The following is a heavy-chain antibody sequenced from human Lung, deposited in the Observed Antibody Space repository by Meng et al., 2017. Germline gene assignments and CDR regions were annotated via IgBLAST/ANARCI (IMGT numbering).Heavy chain of an antibody. CDR1: GYTFSTYI. V-gene: IGHV1-3*01. CDR2: INAGNGNT. J-gene: IGHJ4*02. D-gene: IGHD5-18*01. Sequence: QVQLVQAGAEGKKPGASGKVVCKASGYTFSTYIMHWVRQAPGQRLEWMGWINAGNGNTKFSQKFQGRVTITRDTSASTAYMELSSLRSEDTAVYYCARDADMVKGGDYWGQGTLVTVSS. CDR3: ARDADMVKGGDY.